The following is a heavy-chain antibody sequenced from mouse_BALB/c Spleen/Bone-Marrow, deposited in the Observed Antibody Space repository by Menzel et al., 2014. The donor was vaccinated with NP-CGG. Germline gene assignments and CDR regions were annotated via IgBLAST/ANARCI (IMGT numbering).Heavy chain of an antibody. J-gene: IGHJ4*01. Sequence: EVMLVESGGDLVKPGGSLKLSCAASGFTFSSYGMSWVRQTPDKRLEWVATISSGGSYTYYPDSVKGRFTISRDNAKNTLYLQMSSLKSEDTAMYYCASGNYYAMDYWGQGTSDTGSS. CDR2: ISSGGSYT. CDR3: ASGNYYAMDY. D-gene: IGHD1-1*01. V-gene: IGHV5-6*02. CDR1: GFTFSSYG.